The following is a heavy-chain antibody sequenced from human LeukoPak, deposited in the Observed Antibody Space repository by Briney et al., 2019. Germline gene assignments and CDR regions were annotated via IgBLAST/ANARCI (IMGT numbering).Heavy chain of an antibody. CDR3: ARRDFAIFGVVTSFDY. CDR1: GGSISSSNW. D-gene: IGHD3-3*01. Sequence: SGTLSLTCAVSGGSISSSNWWSWIRQPPGKGLEWIGEINHSGSTNYNPSLKSRVTISVDTSKNQFSLKLSSVTAADTAVYYCARRDFAIFGVVTSFDYWGQGTLVTVSS. CDR2: INHSGST. J-gene: IGHJ4*02. V-gene: IGHV4-4*02.